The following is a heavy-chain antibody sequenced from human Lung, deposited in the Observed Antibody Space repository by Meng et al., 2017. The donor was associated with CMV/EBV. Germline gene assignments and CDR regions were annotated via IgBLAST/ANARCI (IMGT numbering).Heavy chain of an antibody. CDR3: ARINIASRRAIDY. CDR2: IYYSGGT. CDR1: DDSISSRSYY. V-gene: IGHV4-39*07. D-gene: IGHD6-6*01. Sequence: LSCTVSDDSISSRSYYWGWIRQPPGKGLEWIGSIYYSGGTYYNPSLKSRVTISVDTSKNQFSLKLSSVTAADTAVYYCARINIASRRAIDYWGQGTLVTVSS. J-gene: IGHJ4*02.